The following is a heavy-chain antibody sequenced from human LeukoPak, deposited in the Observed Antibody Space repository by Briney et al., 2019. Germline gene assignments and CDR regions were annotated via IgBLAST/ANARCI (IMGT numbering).Heavy chain of an antibody. CDR1: GFTFSSYS. V-gene: IGHV3-48*01. Sequence: GGSLRLSCAASGFTFSSYSLNWVRQAPGKGLEWLSYISSSRVTIYYADSVEGRFTISRDNSKNTVYLQMNSLRVEDTALYYCTNYDYVDSAGRRDYWGQGTLVTVSS. J-gene: IGHJ4*02. D-gene: IGHD3-10*02. CDR2: ISSSRVTI. CDR3: TNYDYVDSAGRRDY.